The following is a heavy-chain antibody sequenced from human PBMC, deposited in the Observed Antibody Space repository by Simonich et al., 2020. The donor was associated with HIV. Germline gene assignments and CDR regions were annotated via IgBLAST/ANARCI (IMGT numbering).Heavy chain of an antibody. D-gene: IGHD3-22*01. Sequence: QVQLVQSGAEVKKPGASVKVSCKASGYTFTNYDLNWVRQAHGKGLESMEWMNPNSGNTSYAQKFQGRVTITRNTSISTAYMELISLRSEDTAVYYCARDYYYYDSSGYFLFDYWGQGTLVTVSS. CDR1: GYTFTNYD. CDR3: ARDYYYYDSSGYFLFDY. CDR2: MNPNSGNT. J-gene: IGHJ4*02. V-gene: IGHV1-8*03.